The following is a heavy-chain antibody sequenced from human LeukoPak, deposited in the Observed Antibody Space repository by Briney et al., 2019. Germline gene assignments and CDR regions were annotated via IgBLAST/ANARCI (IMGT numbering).Heavy chain of an antibody. V-gene: IGHV3-66*01. CDR2: IYSGGST. Sequence: GGSLRLSCAASGFTVSSKYMSWVRQAPGKELEWVSVIYSGGSTYYADSVKGRFTISRDNSKNTLYLQMNSLRAEDTAVYYCARNLNYYDSSEGYWGQGTLVTVSS. CDR1: GFTVSSKY. D-gene: IGHD3-22*01. CDR3: ARNLNYYDSSEGY. J-gene: IGHJ4*02.